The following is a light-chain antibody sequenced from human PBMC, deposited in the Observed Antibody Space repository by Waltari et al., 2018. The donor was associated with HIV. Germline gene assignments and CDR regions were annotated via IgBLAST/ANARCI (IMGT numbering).Light chain of an antibody. CDR1: ELSTQY. V-gene: IGLV3-25*03. CDR3: QSADISGTHLFV. J-gene: IGLJ1*01. Sequence: SNDLTQSSSVSVSPGQTARITCSVDELSTQYSYWYQHKPGQAPFLLIYKATERPAEIPERFAGSSSGTTATLTITGVQPEDEADYYCQSADISGTHLFVFAAGTKVTVL. CDR2: KAT.